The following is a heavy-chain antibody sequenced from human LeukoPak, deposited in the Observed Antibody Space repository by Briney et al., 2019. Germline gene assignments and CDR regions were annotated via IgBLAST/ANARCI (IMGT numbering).Heavy chain of an antibody. D-gene: IGHD4-17*01. Sequence: ASVKVSCKASGYTFTTYAMIWVRQAAGQGLEWMGRIHPNSGATNSAQKFQGRVTMTRDTSITTAYMELSRLTSDDTAVYYCARVEAVTNSNWFDPWGQGTLVTVSS. CDR2: IHPNSGAT. CDR1: GYTFTTYA. J-gene: IGHJ5*02. V-gene: IGHV1-2*06. CDR3: ARVEAVTNSNWFDP.